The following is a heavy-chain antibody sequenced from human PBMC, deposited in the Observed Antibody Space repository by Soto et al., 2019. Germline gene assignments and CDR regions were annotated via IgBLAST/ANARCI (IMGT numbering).Heavy chain of an antibody. V-gene: IGHV1-69*06. D-gene: IGHD1-26*01. CDR3: AQSGPRGATNY. CDR1: GGTFSSYA. Sequence: QVRLVQSGAEVKKPGSSVKVSCKASGGTFSSYAISWVRQAPGQGLEWMGGIIPIFGTANYAQKFQGRVTITADKSTSTDYMELSSLRSEDTAVYYCAQSGPRGATNYWGQGTLVTVSS. J-gene: IGHJ4*02. CDR2: IIPIFGTA.